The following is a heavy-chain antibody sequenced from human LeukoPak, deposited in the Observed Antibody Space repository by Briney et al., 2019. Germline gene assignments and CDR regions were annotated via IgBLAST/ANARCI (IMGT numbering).Heavy chain of an antibody. Sequence: ASVKVSCKASGYTFTGYYMLWVRQAPGQGLEWMGRINPNSGGTNYAQKFQGRVTMTRDTSISTAYMELSRLRSDDTAVYYCARRGIAVAGTLPLIDYWGQGTLVTVSS. CDR1: GYTFTGYY. V-gene: IGHV1-2*06. D-gene: IGHD6-19*01. J-gene: IGHJ4*02. CDR2: INPNSGGT. CDR3: ARRGIAVAGTLPLIDY.